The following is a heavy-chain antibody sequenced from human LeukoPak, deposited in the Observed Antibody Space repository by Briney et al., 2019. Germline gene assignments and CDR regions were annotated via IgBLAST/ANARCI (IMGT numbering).Heavy chain of an antibody. V-gene: IGHV3-15*01. J-gene: IGHJ6*02. D-gene: IGHD5-12*01. Sequence: GGSLRLSCAASGFTFSNAWMSWVRQAPGKGLEWVGRIKSKTDGGTTDYAAPVKGRFTISRDDSKNTLYLQMNSLKTEDTAVYYCTTLATTTLYYYGMDVWGQGTTVTVSS. CDR1: GFTFSNAW. CDR3: TTLATTTLYYYGMDV. CDR2: IKSKTDGGTT.